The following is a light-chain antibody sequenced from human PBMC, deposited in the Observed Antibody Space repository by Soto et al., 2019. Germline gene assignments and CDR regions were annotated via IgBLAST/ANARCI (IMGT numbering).Light chain of an antibody. J-gene: IGKJ4*01. CDR3: QQYGSSTGLT. Sequence: EIVLTQSPATLSLSPGERATLSCRASQSVGSSLAWYQQRPGQAPRLLIYDAFIRATGIPARFSGSGSGTDFTLTISRLEPEDFAVYYCQQYGSSTGLTFGGGTKVDIK. CDR1: QSVGSS. CDR2: DAF. V-gene: IGKV3-20*01.